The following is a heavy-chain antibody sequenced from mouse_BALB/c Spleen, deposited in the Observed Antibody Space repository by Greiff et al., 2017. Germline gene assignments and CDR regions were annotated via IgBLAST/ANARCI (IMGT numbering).Heavy chain of an antibody. J-gene: IGHJ3*01. CDR3: ARGDYDWAWFAY. Sequence: EVMLVESGAELVKPGASVKLSCTASGFNIKDTYMHWVKQRPEQGLEWIGRIDPANGNTKYDPKFQGKATITADTSSNTAYLQLSSLTSEDTAVYYCARGDYDWAWFAYWGQGTLVTVSA. CDR2: IDPANGNT. D-gene: IGHD2-4*01. V-gene: IGHV14-3*02. CDR1: GFNIKDTY.